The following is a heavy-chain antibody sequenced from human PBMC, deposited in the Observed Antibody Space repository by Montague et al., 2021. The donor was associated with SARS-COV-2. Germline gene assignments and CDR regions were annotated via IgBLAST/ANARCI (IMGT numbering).Heavy chain of an antibody. J-gene: IGHJ6*02. CDR3: AGEQGSVAGTGGYYYGMDV. Sequence: SLRLSCAASGFTFSSYSMNWVRQAPGKGLEWVSSISSSSSYIYYADSVKGRFTISRDNAKNSLYLQMNSLRAEDTAVYYCAGEQGSVAGTGGYYYGMDVWGQGTTVTVSS. CDR1: GFTFSSYS. D-gene: IGHD6-19*01. CDR2: ISSSSSYI. V-gene: IGHV3-21*01.